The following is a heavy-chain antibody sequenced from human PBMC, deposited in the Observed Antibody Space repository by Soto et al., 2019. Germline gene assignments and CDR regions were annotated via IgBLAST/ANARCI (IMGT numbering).Heavy chain of an antibody. CDR3: ARPSDFSGVGV. V-gene: IGHV4-39*01. CDR2: IYKSGNT. Sequence: PSETLSLTCTVSGGSISSSHYYWGWIRQPPGKGLEWIGGIYKSGNTYYNPSLKSRVTISVDTSKNQFSLKLSSVTAAYTAVYYCARPSDFSGVGVWGQGTTVTVSS. D-gene: IGHD2-21*02. J-gene: IGHJ6*02. CDR1: GGSISSSHYY.